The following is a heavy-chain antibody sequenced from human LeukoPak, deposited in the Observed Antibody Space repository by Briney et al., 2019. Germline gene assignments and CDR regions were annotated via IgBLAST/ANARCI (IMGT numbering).Heavy chain of an antibody. V-gene: IGHV3-48*03. CDR3: ARDVWFDP. CDR1: GFTFSSHE. J-gene: IGHJ5*02. Sequence: GGSLRLSCAASGFTFSSHEMNWVRQPPGKGLEWVSYISSGGSTIYYADSVKGRFTVSRDNAKNSLYLQMNSLRAEDTALYYCARDVWFDPWGQGTLVTVPS. CDR2: ISSGGSTI.